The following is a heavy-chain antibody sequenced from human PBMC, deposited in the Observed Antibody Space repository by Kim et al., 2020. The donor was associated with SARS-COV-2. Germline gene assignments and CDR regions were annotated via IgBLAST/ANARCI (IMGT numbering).Heavy chain of an antibody. J-gene: IGHJ4*02. Sequence: STPSLKSRLTISVDTAKNLCSLKLSSVTAADTAVYYCTKYCSTTSCFTDYWGQGTLVTVSS. V-gene: IGHV4-39*01. D-gene: IGHD2-2*01. CDR3: TKYCSTTSCFTDY.